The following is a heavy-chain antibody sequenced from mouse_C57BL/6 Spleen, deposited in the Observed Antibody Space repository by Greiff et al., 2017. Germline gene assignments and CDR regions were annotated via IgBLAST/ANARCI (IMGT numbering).Heavy chain of an antibody. Sequence: QVQLQQPGAELVKPGASVKLSCKASGYTFTSYWMPWVKQRPGQGLEWIGEIDPSDSYTNYNQKFKGKATLTVDTSSSTAYMQLSSLTSEDSAVYYCARGGRFDYWGQGTTLTVSS. CDR2: IDPSDSYT. CDR3: ARGGRFDY. CDR1: GYTFTSYW. J-gene: IGHJ2*01. V-gene: IGHV1-50*01.